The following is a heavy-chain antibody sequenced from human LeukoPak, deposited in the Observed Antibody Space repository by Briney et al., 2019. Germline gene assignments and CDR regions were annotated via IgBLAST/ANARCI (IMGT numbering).Heavy chain of an antibody. CDR1: GGTFSSYA. Sequence: SVKVSCKASGGTFSSYAISWVRQAPGQGLEWMGRIIPILGIANYAQKFQGRVTITADKSTSTVYMELSSLRSEDTAVYYCARDDAFDIWGQGTMVTVSS. J-gene: IGHJ3*02. CDR2: IIPILGIA. V-gene: IGHV1-69*04. CDR3: ARDDAFDI.